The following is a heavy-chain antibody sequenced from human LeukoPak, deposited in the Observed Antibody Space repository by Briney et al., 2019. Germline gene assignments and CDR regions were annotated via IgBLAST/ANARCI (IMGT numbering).Heavy chain of an antibody. Sequence: PSETLSLTCTVSGESLSSYFWSWIRQPAGKGLEWIGRVYTSGTTNYNPSLKSRVTMSVDTSKSQFSMELTSVTAADTAVYYCARVTYYNWLDPWSQGTLVIVSS. CDR1: GESLSSYF. CDR3: ARVTYYNWLDP. D-gene: IGHD3-10*01. V-gene: IGHV4-4*07. CDR2: VYTSGTT. J-gene: IGHJ5*02.